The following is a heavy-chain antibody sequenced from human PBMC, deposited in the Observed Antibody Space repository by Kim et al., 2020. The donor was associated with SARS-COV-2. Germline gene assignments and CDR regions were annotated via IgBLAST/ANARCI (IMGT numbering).Heavy chain of an antibody. CDR1: GFTFSNAW. D-gene: IGHD3-10*01. Sequence: GGSLRLSCAASGFTFSNAWMSWVRQAPGKGLEWVGRIKSKTDGGTTDYAAPVKGRFTISRDDSKNTLYLQMNSLKTEDTAVYYCYIWFGELKYYFDYWGQGTLVTVSS. CDR3: YIWFGELKYYFDY. J-gene: IGHJ4*02. V-gene: IGHV3-15*01. CDR2: IKSKTDGGTT.